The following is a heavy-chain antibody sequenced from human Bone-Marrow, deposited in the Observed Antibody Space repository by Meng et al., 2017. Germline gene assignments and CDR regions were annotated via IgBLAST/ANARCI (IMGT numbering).Heavy chain of an antibody. V-gene: IGHV4-61*01. CDR2: IYYSGST. J-gene: IGHJ3*02. CDR1: GYSISSGYY. CDR3: ARDYDSSGYYYHRAFDI. D-gene: IGHD3-22*01. Sequence: SETLSLTCTVSGYSISSGYYWSWIRQPPGKGLEWIGYIYYSGSTNYNPSLKSRVTISVDTSKNQFSLKLSSVTAADTAVYYCARDYDSSGYYYHRAFDIWGQGTMVTVSS.